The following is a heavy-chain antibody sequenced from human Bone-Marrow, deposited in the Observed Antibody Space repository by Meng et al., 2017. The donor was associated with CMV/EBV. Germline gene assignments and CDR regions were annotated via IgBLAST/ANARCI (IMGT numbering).Heavy chain of an antibody. CDR2: ISSSSSYI. V-gene: IGHV3-21*04. CDR1: GFTFSSYS. J-gene: IGHJ5*02. CDR3: ARVWTRYLIRS. D-gene: IGHD3-16*01. Sequence: GGSLRLSCAASGFTFSSYSMNWVRQAPGKGLEWVSSISSSSSYIYYADSVKGRFTISRDNAKNTLYLQMNSLRTEDTAVYYCARVWTRYLIRSWGQGTLVTFSS.